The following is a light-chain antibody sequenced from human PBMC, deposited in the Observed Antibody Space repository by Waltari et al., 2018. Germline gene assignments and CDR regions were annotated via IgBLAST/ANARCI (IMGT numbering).Light chain of an antibody. CDR3: QQCYTYPYT. V-gene: IGKV4-1*01. Sequence: DIVMTQSPDSLAVSLGERATIPCKSSQSVLSSSNNKNYSGWYQQKPGQPPKLLISWASTRESGVPDRFSGSGSGTDFTLTISSLQTEDVAVYYCQQCYTYPYTFGQGTNLEIK. J-gene: IGKJ2*01. CDR2: WAS. CDR1: QSVLSSSNNKNY.